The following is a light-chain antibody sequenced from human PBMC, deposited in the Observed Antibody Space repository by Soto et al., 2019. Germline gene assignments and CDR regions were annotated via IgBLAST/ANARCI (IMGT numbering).Light chain of an antibody. CDR1: QSVSSSY. V-gene: IGKV3-20*01. Sequence: EIVLTQSPGTLSLSPGERATLSCRASQSVSSSYLAWYQQKPGQAPRLLIYGASSRATGIPDRFSGSGSGTDFTLTISRLEPEDFAVYYCQQYGSSPLTFGQGTQLES. CDR2: GAS. CDR3: QQYGSSPLT. J-gene: IGKJ2*01.